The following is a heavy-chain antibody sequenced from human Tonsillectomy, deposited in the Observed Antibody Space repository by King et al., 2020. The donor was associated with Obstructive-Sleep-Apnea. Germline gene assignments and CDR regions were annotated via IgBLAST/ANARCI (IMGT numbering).Heavy chain of an antibody. D-gene: IGHD2-2*01. CDR1: GFTFDDYA. Sequence: DVQLVESGGVVVQPGGSLRLSCAASGFTFDDYAMHWVRQAPGKGLEWVSLISWDGGSTYDADSVKGGVTISRDNSKNSLYLQMNSLRAEDSALYYCATDPSAFDYWGQGTLVTVSS. V-gene: IGHV3-43D*03. J-gene: IGHJ4*02. CDR3: ATDPSAFDY. CDR2: ISWDGGST.